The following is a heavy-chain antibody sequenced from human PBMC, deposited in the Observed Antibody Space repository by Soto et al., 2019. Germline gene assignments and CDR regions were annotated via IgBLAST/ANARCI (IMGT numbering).Heavy chain of an antibody. V-gene: IGHV4-59*01. CDR3: ARDLWGYCGADCYPLDV. D-gene: IGHD2-21*02. CDR2: MYNTGST. Sequence: QVRLQESGPGLVKPSETLSLTCTVSGGSISSYYWSWIRQPPGKGLEWIGYMYNTGSTIYNPSLKSSVNISVDTSNSHFSLKLNSVTAAATAVYYCARDLWGYCGADCYPLDVWGQGTTVTVSS. CDR1: GGSISSYY. J-gene: IGHJ6*02.